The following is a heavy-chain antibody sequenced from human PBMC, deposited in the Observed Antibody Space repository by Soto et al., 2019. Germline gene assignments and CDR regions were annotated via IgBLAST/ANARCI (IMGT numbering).Heavy chain of an antibody. Sequence: ASVKVSCKASGYTFTSYAMHWVRQAPGQRLEWMGWINAGNGNTKYSQKFQGRVTITRDTSASTAYMELSSLRSEDTAVYYCARDQDILTGYDIGGAFDIWGPGTMVTVSS. J-gene: IGHJ3*02. CDR1: GYTFTSYA. CDR2: INAGNGNT. V-gene: IGHV1-3*01. D-gene: IGHD3-9*01. CDR3: ARDQDILTGYDIGGAFDI.